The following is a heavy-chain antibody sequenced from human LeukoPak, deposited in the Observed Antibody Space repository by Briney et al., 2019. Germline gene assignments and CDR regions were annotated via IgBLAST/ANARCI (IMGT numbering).Heavy chain of an antibody. CDR1: GYSFTSYW. CDR3: ARHRIGYCSSTSRYTGYYYYYMDV. V-gene: IGHV5-51*01. J-gene: IGHJ6*03. CDR2: IYPGDSDT. D-gene: IGHD2-2*02. Sequence: GESLKISCKGSGYSFTSYWIGWVRQMPGKGLEWMGIIYPGDSDTRYSPSFQGQVTISADKSISTAYLQWSSLKASDTAMYYCARHRIGYCSSTSRYTGYYYYYMDVWGKGTTVTVSS.